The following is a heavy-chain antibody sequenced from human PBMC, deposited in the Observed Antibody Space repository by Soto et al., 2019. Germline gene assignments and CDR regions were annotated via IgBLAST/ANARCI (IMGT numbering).Heavy chain of an antibody. CDR1: GFTFSDYY. D-gene: IGHD5-12*01. Sequence: PGGSLRLSCAASGFTFSDYYMSWIRQAPGKGLEWVSYISSSGSTIYYADSVKGRFTISRDNAKNSLYLQMNSLRAEDTAVYYCARVGTDIVATFYDDGYYYYYYMDVWGKGTTVTVSS. CDR2: ISSSGSTI. V-gene: IGHV3-11*01. CDR3: ARVGTDIVATFYDDGYYYYYYMDV. J-gene: IGHJ6*03.